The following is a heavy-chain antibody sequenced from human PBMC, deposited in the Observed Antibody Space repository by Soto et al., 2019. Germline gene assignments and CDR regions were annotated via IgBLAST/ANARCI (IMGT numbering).Heavy chain of an antibody. D-gene: IGHD6-6*01. Sequence: SEILSLTCTVSGVSISSGGYSWSWIRQPPGKGLEWIGYIYHSGSTYYNPSLKSRVTISVDRSKNQFSLKLSSVTAADTAVYYCARGPMRQLAQTPYYFDYWGQGTLVTVSS. CDR1: GVSISSGGYS. V-gene: IGHV4-30-2*01. CDR3: ARGPMRQLAQTPYYFDY. J-gene: IGHJ4*02. CDR2: IYHSGST.